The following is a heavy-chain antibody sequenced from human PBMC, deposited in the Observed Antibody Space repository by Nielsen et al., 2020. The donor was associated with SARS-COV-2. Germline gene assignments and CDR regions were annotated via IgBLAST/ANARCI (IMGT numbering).Heavy chain of an antibody. CDR2: IIPIFGTA. D-gene: IGHD6-19*01. J-gene: IGHJ6*02. CDR1: GGTFSSYA. CDR3: AREGAGTDYYYGMDV. V-gene: IGHV1-69*13. Sequence: SVKVSCKASGGTFSSYAISWVRQAPGQGLEWMGGIIPIFGTANYAQKFQGRVTITADESTSTAYMELSSLRSEDTAVYYCAREGAGTDYYYGMDVWGQGTTVTVSS.